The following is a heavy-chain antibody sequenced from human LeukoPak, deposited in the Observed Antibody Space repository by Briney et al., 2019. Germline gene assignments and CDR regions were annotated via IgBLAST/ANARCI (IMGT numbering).Heavy chain of an antibody. CDR2: ISYDGSNK. CDR3: ARTSHYDILTGPFD. J-gene: IGHJ4*02. V-gene: IGHV3-30*04. CDR1: GFTFSSYA. Sequence: GGSLRLSCAASGFTFSSYAMHWVRQAPGKGLEWVAVISYDGSNKYYADSVKGRYTISRDNSKNTLYLQMNSLRAEDTAVYYCARTSHYDILTGPFDWGQGTLVTVSS. D-gene: IGHD3-9*01.